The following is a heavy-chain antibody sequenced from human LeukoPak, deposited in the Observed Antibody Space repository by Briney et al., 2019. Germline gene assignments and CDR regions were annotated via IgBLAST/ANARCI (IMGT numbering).Heavy chain of an antibody. CDR1: GYTFTSYG. J-gene: IGHJ5*02. CDR2: ISAYNGNT. V-gene: IGHV1-18*04. D-gene: IGHD2-15*01. CDR3: ARDLGYCSGGRCYRNWFDP. Sequence: ASVKVSCKASGYTFTSYGISWVRQAPGQGLEWMGWISAYNGNTNYAQKLQGGVTMTTDTSTSTAYMELRSLRSDDTAVYYCARDLGYCSGGRCYRNWFDPWGQGTLVTVSS.